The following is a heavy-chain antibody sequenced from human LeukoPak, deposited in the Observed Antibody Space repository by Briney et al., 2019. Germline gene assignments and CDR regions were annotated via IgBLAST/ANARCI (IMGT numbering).Heavy chain of an antibody. Sequence: SETLSLTCTVYGESFSGYYWSWIRQPPGKGLEWIGEINHSGSTHYNPSLKSRVTISLDTSKDQFSLKLSSVTAADTAVYYCASTERCSTTCPLDYWGQGTLVTVSA. J-gene: IGHJ4*02. D-gene: IGHD2-2*01. V-gene: IGHV4-34*01. CDR2: INHSGST. CDR1: GESFSGYY. CDR3: ASTERCSTTCPLDY.